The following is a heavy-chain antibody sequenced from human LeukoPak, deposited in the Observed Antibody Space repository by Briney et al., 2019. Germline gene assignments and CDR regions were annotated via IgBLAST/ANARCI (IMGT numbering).Heavy chain of an antibody. Sequence: TGGSLRLSCAASGFTFSSYGMHWVRQAPGKGLEWVAVIWYDGSNKYYADSVKGRFTISRDNSKNTLYLQMNSLRAEDTAVYYCARERALRGIQLWLPSYPDYWGQGTLVTVSS. D-gene: IGHD5-18*01. CDR1: GFTFSSYG. J-gene: IGHJ4*02. CDR2: IWYDGSNK. V-gene: IGHV3-33*01. CDR3: ARERALRGIQLWLPSYPDY.